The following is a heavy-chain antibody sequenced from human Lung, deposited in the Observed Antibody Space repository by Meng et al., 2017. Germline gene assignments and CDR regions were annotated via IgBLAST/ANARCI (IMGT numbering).Heavy chain of an antibody. CDR3: ARGQSTRGHDFDY. Sequence: HLQEAVEGSGYHLEKPSATWVVSGGSFSYSYRSWIRKPLGKGLGRIGEIKRSGSTNSNPSIESRATISVVTSPNNLSLKPSSVTAADSAVYYCARGQSTRGHDFDYWGQGTLVTVSS. V-gene: IGHV4-34*01. CDR2: IKRSGST. J-gene: IGHJ4*02. CDR1: GGSFSYSY. D-gene: IGHD1-1*01.